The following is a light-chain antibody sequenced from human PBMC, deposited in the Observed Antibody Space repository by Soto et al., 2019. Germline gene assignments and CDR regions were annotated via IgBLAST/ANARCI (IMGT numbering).Light chain of an antibody. Sequence: EIVLTQSPGTLSLSPGARATLSCRASQSVSNNYLAWYQQKPGQAPRLLIDGASNRATGIPDRFSGSGCGTDFTLTISRLEPEDFAVYYCQQYGSSGTFGQGTKVEIK. CDR2: GAS. CDR3: QQYGSSGT. V-gene: IGKV3-20*01. J-gene: IGKJ1*01. CDR1: QSVSNNY.